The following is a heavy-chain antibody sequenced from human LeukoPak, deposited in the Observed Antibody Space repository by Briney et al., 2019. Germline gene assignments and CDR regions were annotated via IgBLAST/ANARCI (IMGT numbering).Heavy chain of an antibody. J-gene: IGHJ5*02. CDR2: IYYSGST. CDR3: AKAQYNWNDPPETNWFDP. D-gene: IGHD1-20*01. Sequence: PSETLSLTCTVSGGSISSYYWSWIRQPPGKGLEWIGYIYYSGSTNYNPSLKSRVTISVDTSKNQFSLKLSSVTAADTAVYYCAKAQYNWNDPPETNWFDPWGQGTLVTVSS. CDR1: GGSISSYY. V-gene: IGHV4-59*01.